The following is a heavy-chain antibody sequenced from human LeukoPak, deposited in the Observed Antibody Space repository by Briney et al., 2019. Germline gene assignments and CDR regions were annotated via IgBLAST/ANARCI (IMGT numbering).Heavy chain of an antibody. CDR2: INHSGCT. J-gene: IGHJ4*02. V-gene: IGHV4-34*01. CDR3: AGGKRDSSPDY. D-gene: IGHD6-13*01. CDR1: GGSFSGYY. Sequence: SETLSLTCAVYGGSFSGYYWSWIRQPPGKGLEWIGEINHSGCTNYNPSLKSRVTISVDTSKNQFSLKLSSVTAADTAVYYCAGGKRDSSPDYWGQGTLVTVSS.